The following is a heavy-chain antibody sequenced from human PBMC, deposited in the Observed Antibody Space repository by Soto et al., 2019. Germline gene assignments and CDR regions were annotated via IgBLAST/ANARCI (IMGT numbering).Heavy chain of an antibody. D-gene: IGHD5-12*01. Sequence: EVQLVESGGGLVKPGGSLRLSCAASGFTCSTCSMNWVRQAPGKGLEWVSSISSSSSNIYYADSVKGRFTISRDNAKNSLYLQMNSLRADDTAVYYCARDNGYVAATLDYWGQGTLVTVSS. CDR2: ISSSSSNI. CDR3: ARDNGYVAATLDY. CDR1: GFTCSTCS. V-gene: IGHV3-21*02. J-gene: IGHJ4*02.